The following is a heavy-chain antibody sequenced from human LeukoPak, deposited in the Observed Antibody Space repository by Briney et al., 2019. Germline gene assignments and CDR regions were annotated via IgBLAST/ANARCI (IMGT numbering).Heavy chain of an antibody. J-gene: IGHJ1*01. CDR1: GFTLSNDW. V-gene: IGHV3-30-3*01. D-gene: IGHD6-13*01. CDR3: ARDSDSSSWYARGLYFQH. CDR2: ISYDGSNK. Sequence: GGSLRLSCAASGFTLSNDWMSWVRQAPGKGLEWVAVISYDGSNKYYADSVKGRFTISRDNSKNTLYLQMNSLRAEDTAVYYCARDSDSSSWYARGLYFQHWGQGTLVTVSS.